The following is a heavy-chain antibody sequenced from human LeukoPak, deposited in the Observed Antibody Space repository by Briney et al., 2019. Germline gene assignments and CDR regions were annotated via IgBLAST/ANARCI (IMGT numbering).Heavy chain of an antibody. CDR2: IKQDGSEK. J-gene: IGHJ4*02. Sequence: GGSLRLSCAASGFTFSSYWMSWVRQAPGKGLEWVANIKQDGSEKYYVDSVKGRFTISRDNAKNSLYLQMNSLRAEDTAVYYCAREAYYYDSSGYSSNYWGQGTLVTVSS. CDR3: AREAYYYDSSGYSSNY. D-gene: IGHD3-22*01. CDR1: GFTFSSYW. V-gene: IGHV3-7*01.